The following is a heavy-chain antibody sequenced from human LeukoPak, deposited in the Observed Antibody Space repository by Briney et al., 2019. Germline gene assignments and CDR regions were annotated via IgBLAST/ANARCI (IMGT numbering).Heavy chain of an antibody. CDR3: ARIERCDY. CDR1: GFTFSTYV. V-gene: IGHV3-23*01. J-gene: IGHJ4*02. Sequence: GGSLRLSCVTSGFTFSTYVMSWVRKFPGKGLEWLSSIGTSGATTTYADSVKGRFTISRDNSESTLYLQMNSLRVEDTAEYYCARIERCDYWGQGTLVTVSS. CDR2: IGTSGATT.